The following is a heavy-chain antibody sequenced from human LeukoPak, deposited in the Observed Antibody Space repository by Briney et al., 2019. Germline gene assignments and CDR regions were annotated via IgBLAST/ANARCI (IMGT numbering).Heavy chain of an antibody. Sequence: SGTLSLTCAVSGGSISSSNWWSWVRQPQGKGLEWIGEIYHSGSTNYNPSLKSRVTISVDKSKNQFSLKLSSVTAADTAVYYCARWTYYYDSSGYFHLWGQGTLVTVSS. J-gene: IGHJ4*02. D-gene: IGHD3-22*01. CDR2: IYHSGST. CDR3: ARWTYYYDSSGYFHL. CDR1: GGSISSSNW. V-gene: IGHV4-4*02.